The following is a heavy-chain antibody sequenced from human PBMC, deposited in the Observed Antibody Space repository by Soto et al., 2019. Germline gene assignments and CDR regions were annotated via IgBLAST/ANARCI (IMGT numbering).Heavy chain of an antibody. J-gene: IGHJ5*02. CDR1: GYTFTSYA. V-gene: IGHV7-4-1*01. Sequence: QVQRVQSGSELKKPGASVKVSCKASGYTFTSYAMNWVRQAPGQGLEWMGWINTNTGNPTYAQGFTGRFVFSLYTSVSTAYLQICSLKAEDTAVYYCARDLNPSWFERYWFDPWGQGTLVTVSS. CDR2: INTNTGNP. D-gene: IGHD3-10*01. CDR3: ARDLNPSWFERYWFDP.